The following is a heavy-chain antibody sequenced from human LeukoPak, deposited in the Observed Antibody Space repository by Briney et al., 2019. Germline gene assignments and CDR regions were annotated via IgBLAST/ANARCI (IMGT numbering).Heavy chain of an antibody. V-gene: IGHV1-8*03. Sequence: ASVKVSCKASGYTFTSYDINWVRQATGQGLEWMGWMNPNSGNTGYAQKFQGRVTITRNTSISTAYMELSSLRSEDTAVYYCARGMTTVTLPRQYYYYYYYMDVWGKGTTVTVSS. CDR1: GYTFTSYD. CDR3: ARGMTTVTLPRQYYYYYYYMDV. CDR2: MNPNSGNT. J-gene: IGHJ6*03. D-gene: IGHD4-11*01.